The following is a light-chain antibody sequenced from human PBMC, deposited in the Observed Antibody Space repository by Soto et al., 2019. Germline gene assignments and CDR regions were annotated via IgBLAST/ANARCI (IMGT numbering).Light chain of an antibody. CDR2: KVS. CDR3: MQGSHWPYT. CDR1: QRLVYRDGNTY. V-gene: IGKV2-30*01. J-gene: IGKJ2*01. Sequence: VVMTQSPMSLPVTLGQPASISCTSSQRLVYRDGNTYLNWFHQRPGQPPRRLIYKVSNRDSGVPDRFSGSGSASDFTLKISRVAAEDVGLYYCMQGSHWPYTFGQGNKLEIK.